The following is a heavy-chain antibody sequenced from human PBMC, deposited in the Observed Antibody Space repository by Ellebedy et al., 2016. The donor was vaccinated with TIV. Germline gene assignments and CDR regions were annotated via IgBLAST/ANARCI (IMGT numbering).Heavy chain of an antibody. CDR1: GGSISGSSHY. D-gene: IGHD3/OR15-3a*01. CDR3: ARSLLIFTFDKCYFDL. CDR2: IFDTGSA. V-gene: IGHV4-39*01. J-gene: IGHJ2*01. Sequence: SETLSLTCTVSGGSISGSSHYWGWIRQPPGKGLEWIGNIFDTGSAYYNPSLKSRVTISVDTSKNPFSLRLSSATATDTAVYYCARSLLIFTFDKCYFDLWGRGTLVTVSS.